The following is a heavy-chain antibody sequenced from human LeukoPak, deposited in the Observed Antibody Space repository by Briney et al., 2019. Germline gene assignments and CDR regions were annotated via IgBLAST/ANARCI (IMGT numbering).Heavy chain of an antibody. D-gene: IGHD1-26*01. Sequence: GGSLRLSCAASGFTLSSFEMNWVRQAPGKGLEWVSAISGSGGSTYYADSVKGRFTISRDNSKNTLYLQMNSLRAEDTAVYYCAVGATTGYYFDYWGQGTLVTVSS. CDR1: GFTLSSFE. V-gene: IGHV3-23*01. J-gene: IGHJ4*02. CDR2: ISGSGGST. CDR3: AVGATTGYYFDY.